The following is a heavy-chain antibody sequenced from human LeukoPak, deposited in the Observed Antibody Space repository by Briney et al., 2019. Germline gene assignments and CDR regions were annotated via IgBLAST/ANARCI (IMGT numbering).Heavy chain of an antibody. Sequence: ASVKVSCKASGYTFTGYYMHWVRQAPGQGLEWMGWINPNSDGTNYAQKFQGRVTMTRDTSISTAYMELSRLRSDDTAVYYCAREAAACRDPPDYWGQGTLVTVSS. V-gene: IGHV1-2*02. CDR1: GYTFTGYY. CDR2: INPNSDGT. CDR3: AREAAACRDPPDY. J-gene: IGHJ4*02. D-gene: IGHD6-13*01.